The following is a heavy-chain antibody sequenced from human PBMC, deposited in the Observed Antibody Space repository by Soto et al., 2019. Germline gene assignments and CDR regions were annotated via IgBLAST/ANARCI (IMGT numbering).Heavy chain of an antibody. D-gene: IGHD3-22*01. Sequence: QVQLVESGGGVVQPGRSLRLSCAASGFTFSSYAMHWVRQAPGKGLEWVAVISYDGSNKYYADSVKGRFTISRDNSKNQVYLKKNSLRVGGTALFYCARVQYESRVAYWGPGNLVTV. CDR2: ISYDGSNK. CDR3: ARVQYESRVAY. V-gene: IGHV3-30*14. J-gene: IGHJ4*02. CDR1: GFTFSSYA.